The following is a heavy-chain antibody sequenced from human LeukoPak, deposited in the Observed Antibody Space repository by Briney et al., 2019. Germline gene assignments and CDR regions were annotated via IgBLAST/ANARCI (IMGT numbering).Heavy chain of an antibody. CDR3: ARGLYSSGWYRGEYYFDY. V-gene: IGHV1-8*01. CDR1: GYTFTSYD. J-gene: IGHJ4*02. D-gene: IGHD6-19*01. CDR2: MNHNSGNT. Sequence: ASVKVSCKASGYTFTSYDINWVRQATGQGLEWMGWMNHNSGNTGYAQKFQGRVTMTRNTSISTAYMELSSLRSEDTAVYYCARGLYSSGWYRGEYYFDYWGQGTLVTVSS.